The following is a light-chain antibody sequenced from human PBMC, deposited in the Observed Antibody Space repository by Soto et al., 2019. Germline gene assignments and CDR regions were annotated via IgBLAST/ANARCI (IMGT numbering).Light chain of an antibody. V-gene: IGKV1-8*01. CDR3: QQSYSAPVT. J-gene: IGKJ2*01. CDR2: AAS. CDR1: QGISSY. Sequence: IRMTQSPSSFSASTGDRVTITCRASQGISSYLAWYQQKPGKAPKLLIYAASTLQTGVPSRFSGSGSGTNFTLTISCLQSEDFATYYCQQSYSAPVTFGQGTKL.